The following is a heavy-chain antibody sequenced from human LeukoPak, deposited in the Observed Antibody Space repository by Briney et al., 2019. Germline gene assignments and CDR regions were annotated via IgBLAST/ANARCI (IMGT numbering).Heavy chain of an antibody. CDR3: ARGGIWFGELLDWFDP. J-gene: IGHJ5*02. CDR1: GGSISSSSYY. V-gene: IGHV4-39*07. D-gene: IGHD3-10*01. CDR2: IYYSGST. Sequence: PSETLSLTCTVSGGSISSSSYYWGWIRQPPGKGLEWIGSIYYSGSTYYNPSLKSRVTISVDTSKNQFSLKLSSVTAADTAVYYCARGGIWFGELLDWFDPWGQGTLVTVSS.